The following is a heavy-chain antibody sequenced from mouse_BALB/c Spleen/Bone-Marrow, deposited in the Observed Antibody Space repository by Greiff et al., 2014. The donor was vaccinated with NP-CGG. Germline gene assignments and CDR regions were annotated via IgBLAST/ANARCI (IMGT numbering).Heavy chain of an antibody. V-gene: IGHV1-5*01. J-gene: IGHJ3*01. CDR3: TFLVKEDFAY. CDR2: FYPGNSDT. CDR1: GHSLTSYW. D-gene: IGHD2-10*02. Sequence: VQLQQSGTVLARPGASVKMSCKASGHSLTSYWMHWVKQRPGQGLEWIGAFYPGNSDTTYNQKFKGKAKLTAVTSASTAYMELSSLTNEDSAVYYCTFLVKEDFAYWGQGTLVTVSA.